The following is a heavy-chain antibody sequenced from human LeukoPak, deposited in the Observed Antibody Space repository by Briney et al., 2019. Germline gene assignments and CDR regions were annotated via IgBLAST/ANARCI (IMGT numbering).Heavy chain of an antibody. Sequence: GGSLRLSCAASGFTVSSNYMSWVRQAPGKGLEWVSVIYSGGSTYYADSVKGRFIISRDISKNTLYLQMNSLRAEDTAVYYCARDGGYSYGLDYWGQGTLVTVSS. D-gene: IGHD5-18*01. J-gene: IGHJ4*02. V-gene: IGHV3-66*01. CDR2: IYSGGST. CDR3: ARDGGYSYGLDY. CDR1: GFTVSSNY.